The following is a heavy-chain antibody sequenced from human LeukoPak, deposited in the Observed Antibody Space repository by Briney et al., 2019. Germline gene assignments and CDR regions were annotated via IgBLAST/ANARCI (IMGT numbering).Heavy chain of an antibody. D-gene: IGHD3-22*01. Sequence: SQTLSLTCTVSGGSISSGDYYWSWIRQPPGKGLEWIGYIYYSGSTYYNPSLKSRVTISVDTSKNQFSLKLSSVTAADTAVYYCARDPSTYYDSSGYSGHWGQGTLVTVSP. CDR2: IYYSGST. CDR1: GGSISSGDYY. V-gene: IGHV4-30-4*08. CDR3: ARDPSTYYDSSGYSGH. J-gene: IGHJ4*02.